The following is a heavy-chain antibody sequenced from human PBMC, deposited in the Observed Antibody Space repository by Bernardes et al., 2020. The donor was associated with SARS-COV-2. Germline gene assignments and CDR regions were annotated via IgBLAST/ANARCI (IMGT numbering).Heavy chain of an antibody. J-gene: IGHJ5*02. CDR3: ARELPGYCSSTSCYAGALFDH. Sequence: SETLSLTCTVSGGSIRSGSYYWSWIRQPPGKGLEWIGRIYTRGSTNYNPSLKSRVTISVDTSKNQFSLKLSSVTAADTAVYYCARELPGYCSSTSCYAGALFDHWGQGTLVTVSS. CDR2: IYTRGST. D-gene: IGHD2-2*01. V-gene: IGHV4-61*02. CDR1: GGSIRSGSYY.